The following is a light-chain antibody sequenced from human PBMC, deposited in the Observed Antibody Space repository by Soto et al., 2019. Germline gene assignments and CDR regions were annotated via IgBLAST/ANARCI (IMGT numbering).Light chain of an antibody. CDR2: GNR. J-gene: IGLJ2*01. V-gene: IGLV1-40*01. CDR3: HVWDISGEQVV. CDR1: NSNLGAGYD. Sequence: QSVLTQPPSVSGAPGQRVTISCTGNNSNLGAGYDVHWYQQLPGAAPKLVIFGNRNRPSGVPERFSGSKSGTSASLAITGLQAEDEADYYCHVWDISGEQVVFGGGTKVTVL.